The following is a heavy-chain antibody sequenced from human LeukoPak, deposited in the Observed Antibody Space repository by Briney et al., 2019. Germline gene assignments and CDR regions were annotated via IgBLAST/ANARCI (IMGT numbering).Heavy chain of an antibody. Sequence: SGTLSLTCTVSGGSITSYYWSWIRQPPGKGLEWIGYIFNSGSITYNPSLKSRVTISVDTTKTQFSLKLSSVTDADTAVYYCARHCSGGSCYQGNYFDYWGQGTLVTVSS. J-gene: IGHJ4*02. V-gene: IGHV4-59*08. CDR1: GGSITSYY. CDR3: ARHCSGGSCYQGNYFDY. D-gene: IGHD2-15*01. CDR2: IFNSGSI.